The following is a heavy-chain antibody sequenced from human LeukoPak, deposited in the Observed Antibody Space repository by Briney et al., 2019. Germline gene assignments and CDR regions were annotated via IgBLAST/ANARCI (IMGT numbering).Heavy chain of an antibody. J-gene: IGHJ3*02. V-gene: IGHV3-30*02. CDR2: IRHVGSNE. Sequence: GGSLRLSCAASGFTFSNYWMYWVRQAPGKGLEWVAFIRHVGSNEYYADSVRGRFAISRDNSQNTLHLQMNILRVEDTAVYYCVKDWGVLPDYSADGFDIWGPGTVVTVSS. D-gene: IGHD4-11*01. CDR1: GFTFSNYW. CDR3: VKDWGVLPDYSADGFDI.